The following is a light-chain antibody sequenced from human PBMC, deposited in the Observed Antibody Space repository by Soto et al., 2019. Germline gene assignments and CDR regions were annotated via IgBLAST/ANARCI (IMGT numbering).Light chain of an antibody. CDR2: VNT. CDR1: SSNIGSTYD. Sequence: QAVVTQPPSVSGAPGQRVTISCTGSSSNIGSTYDVQWYQQLPGTAPKLLIHVNTDRPSGVPDRFSGSKSGTSASLAITGLQADDEADYYCQSYDDSLSVHYVFGTGTKVTVL. V-gene: IGLV1-40*01. J-gene: IGLJ1*01. CDR3: QSYDDSLSVHYV.